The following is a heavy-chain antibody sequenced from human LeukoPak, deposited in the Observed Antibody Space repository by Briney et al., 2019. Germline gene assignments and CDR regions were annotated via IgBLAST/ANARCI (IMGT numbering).Heavy chain of an antibody. CDR3: ANLLAVAGTVDY. J-gene: IGHJ4*02. CDR1: GGSISSYY. D-gene: IGHD6-19*01. CDR2: SYFSGNA. V-gene: IGHV4-59*01. Sequence: PSETLSLTCTVSGGSISSYYWSWIRQPPGKGLEWIGFSYFSGNANYNPTLKGRVTMSVDSSKNQFSLDVSSVTAADTAVYYCANLLAVAGTVDYWGQGTLVTVSS.